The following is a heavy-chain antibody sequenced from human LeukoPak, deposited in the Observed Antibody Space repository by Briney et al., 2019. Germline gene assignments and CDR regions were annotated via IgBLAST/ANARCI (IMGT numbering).Heavy chain of an antibody. CDR3: AREVGPYFDY. CDR2: ISAYNGNT. Sequence: ASVKVSCKASGYTFTSYGISLVRQAPGQGLELVGWISAYNGNTNYAQKLQGRVTMTTDTSTSTAYIEQRSVRSDDTAVYICAREVGPYFDYWGQGTLVTVSS. J-gene: IGHJ4*02. CDR1: GYTFTSYG. V-gene: IGHV1-18*04. D-gene: IGHD3-10*01.